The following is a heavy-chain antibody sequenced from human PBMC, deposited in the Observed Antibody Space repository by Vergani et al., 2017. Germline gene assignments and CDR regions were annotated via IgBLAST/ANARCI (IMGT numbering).Heavy chain of an antibody. V-gene: IGHV1-69*01. D-gene: IGHD6-19*01. J-gene: IGHJ3*02. CDR2: IIPICGTA. CDR3: ARDQGIAVAGVDAFVI. CDR1: GGTFSSYA. Sequence: QVQLVQSGAEVKKPGSSVKVSCKASGGTFSSYAISWVRQAPGQGLEWMGGIIPICGTANYAQKFQGRVTITADESTSTAYMELSRLRPEDTAVYYCARDQGIAVAGVDAFVIWGQGTMVTVSS.